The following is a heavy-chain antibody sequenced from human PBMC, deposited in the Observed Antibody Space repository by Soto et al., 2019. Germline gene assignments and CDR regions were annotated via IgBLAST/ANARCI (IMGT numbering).Heavy chain of an antibody. CDR2: VDDTGST. Sequence: SETLSLTCAVYGGSFSGYFWSWIRQPPGKGLEWIGEVDDTGSTTYNPSLKGRVTISVDLSKNQFSLKLTSVTAADTAIYYCAREGRLATAGRFDYWGQGTLVTVSS. CDR3: AREGRLATAGRFDY. J-gene: IGHJ4*02. V-gene: IGHV4-34*01. D-gene: IGHD6-13*01. CDR1: GGSFSGYF.